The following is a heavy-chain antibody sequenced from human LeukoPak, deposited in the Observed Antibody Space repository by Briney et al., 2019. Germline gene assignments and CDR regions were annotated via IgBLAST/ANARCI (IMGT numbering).Heavy chain of an antibody. CDR1: GYTFTSYY. CDR3: ARDPPLYYSGYEFHYFDY. D-gene: IGHD5-12*01. CDR2: INPSGGST. V-gene: IGHV1-46*01. J-gene: IGHJ4*02. Sequence: ASVKVSCKASGYTFTSYYMHWVRQAPGQGLEWMGIINPSGGSTSYAQKFQGRVTMTRDTSTSTFYMELSSLRSEDTAVYYCARDPPLYYSGYEFHYFDYWGQGTLVTVSS.